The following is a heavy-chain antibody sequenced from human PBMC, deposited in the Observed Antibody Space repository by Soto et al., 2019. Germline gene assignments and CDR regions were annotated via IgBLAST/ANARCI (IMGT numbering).Heavy chain of an antibody. CDR2: IYYNGST. Sequence: SETLSLTCTVSGGSISSYCWSWIRQPPGKGMEWIGYIYYNGSTNYNPSLKSRVTISVDTSKNQFSLKLSSVTAADTAVYYCARDRPARASGYPLSPPYYYYVMDVWGQGTTVTVSS. CDR3: ARDRPARASGYPLSPPYYYYVMDV. D-gene: IGHD5-12*01. V-gene: IGHV4-59*01. J-gene: IGHJ6*02. CDR1: GGSISSYC.